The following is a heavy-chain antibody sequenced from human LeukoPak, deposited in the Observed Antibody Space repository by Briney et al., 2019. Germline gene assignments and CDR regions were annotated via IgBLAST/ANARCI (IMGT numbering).Heavy chain of an antibody. V-gene: IGHV3-21*01. J-gene: IGHJ6*02. CDR2: ISSSSSYI. Sequence: GALRLSCAASGFTFSSYSMNWVRQAPGKGLEWVSSISSSSSYIYYADSVKGRFTISRDNAKNSLYLQMNSLRAEDTAVYYCARPLGYYYYYGMDVWGQGTTVTVSS. CDR3: ARPLGYYYYYGMDV. CDR1: GFTFSSYS.